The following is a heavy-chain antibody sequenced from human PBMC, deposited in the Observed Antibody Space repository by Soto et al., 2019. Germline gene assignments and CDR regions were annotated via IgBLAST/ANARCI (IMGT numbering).Heavy chain of an antibody. V-gene: IGHV3-23*01. Sequence: PGGSLRLSCAASGFTFSSYAMSWVRQAPGKGLEWVSAISGSGGSTYYADSVKGRFTISRDNSKNTLYLQMNSLRAEDTAVYYCAKGRRYSSGWYRFDYWGQGTLVTVSS. CDR1: GFTFSSYA. D-gene: IGHD6-19*01. J-gene: IGHJ4*02. CDR2: ISGSGGST. CDR3: AKGRRYSSGWYRFDY.